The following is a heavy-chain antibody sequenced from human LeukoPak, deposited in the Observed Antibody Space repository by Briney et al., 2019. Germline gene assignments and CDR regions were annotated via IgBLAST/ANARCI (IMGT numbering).Heavy chain of an antibody. D-gene: IGHD3-22*01. V-gene: IGHV4-59*11. Sequence: NPSETLSLTCTVSGGSISSHFWSWIRQPPGKGLEWIAYTFDTVRISYSPSLKSRVTISVDASKNQFSLRLTSVTAADTAVYYCARGLIGYDDSGYYLSRLDSWGQGSLVTVSS. CDR1: GGSISSHF. J-gene: IGHJ4*02. CDR3: ARGLIGYDDSGYYLSRLDS. CDR2: TFDTVRI.